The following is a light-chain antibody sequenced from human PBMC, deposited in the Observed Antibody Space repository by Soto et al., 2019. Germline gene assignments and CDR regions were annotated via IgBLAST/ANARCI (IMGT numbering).Light chain of an antibody. Sequence: DIQMTQSPSTLSASVGDRVTITCRASQSISSWLAWYQQKPGKAPKLLIYKASNLESGVPSRFSGSGSGTEFTLTISSLQPDDSATYYCQQLWTFGQGTKVEIK. J-gene: IGKJ1*01. V-gene: IGKV1-5*03. CDR1: QSISSW. CDR3: QQLWT. CDR2: KAS.